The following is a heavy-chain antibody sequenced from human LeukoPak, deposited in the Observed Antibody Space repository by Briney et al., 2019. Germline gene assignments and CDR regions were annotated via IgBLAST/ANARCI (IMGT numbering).Heavy chain of an antibody. J-gene: IGHJ4*02. CDR3: ARGHLAGSLAYFDS. CDR2: INPNIGGT. CDR1: VYTFIAYF. Sequence: ASVNVSCKSSVYTFIAYFIHGVRLAPGQGLEWMGWINPNIGGTNYAQKFQGRVPMTRDTSISTAYMELSSLGSDDTAVYYCARGHLAGSLAYFDSWGQGALVTVSS. D-gene: IGHD3-10*01. V-gene: IGHV1-2*02.